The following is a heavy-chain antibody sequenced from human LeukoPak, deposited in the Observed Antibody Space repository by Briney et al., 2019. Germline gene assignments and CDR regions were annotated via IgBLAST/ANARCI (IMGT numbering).Heavy chain of an antibody. CDR3: AKSIGAYSSGWYYCDY. CDR1: GFTFSSYG. Sequence: GGSLRLSCAASGFTFSSYGMHWVRQAPGKGLEWVAVISYDGSNKYYADSVKGRFTISRDNSKNTLYLQMNSLRAEDTAVYYCAKSIGAYSSGWYYCDYWGQGTLVTVSS. CDR2: ISYDGSNK. J-gene: IGHJ4*02. D-gene: IGHD6-19*01. V-gene: IGHV3-30*18.